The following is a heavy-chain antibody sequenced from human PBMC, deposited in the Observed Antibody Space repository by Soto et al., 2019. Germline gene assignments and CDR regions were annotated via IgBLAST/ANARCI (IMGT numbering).Heavy chain of an antibody. J-gene: IGHJ5*02. D-gene: IGHD2-8*01. CDR2: ISAYNGNT. CDR3: ARGRRAGDVPNWFAL. Sequence: ASVKVSCKASGYTFTSYGISWVRQAPGQGLEWMGWISAYNGNTNYAQKLQGRVTMTTDTSTSTAYMELRSLRSDDTAVYYCARGRRAGDVPNWFALWGQGTLVTVSS. V-gene: IGHV1-18*01. CDR1: GYTFTSYG.